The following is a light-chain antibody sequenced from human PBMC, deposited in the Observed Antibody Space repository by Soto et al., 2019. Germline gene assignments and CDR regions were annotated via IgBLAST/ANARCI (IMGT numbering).Light chain of an antibody. CDR3: GSYTGSSTRV. CDR2: EVD. CDR1: SSDIGAYNY. V-gene: IGLV2-14*01. J-gene: IGLJ1*01. Sequence: QSALTQPASVSGSPGQSITVSCTGTSSDIGAYNYVSWYQQHPGKAPQLMIYEVDNRPSGVSNRFSGSKSGNTASLTISGLRAEDEADHYCGSYTGSSTRVFGTGTKLTVL.